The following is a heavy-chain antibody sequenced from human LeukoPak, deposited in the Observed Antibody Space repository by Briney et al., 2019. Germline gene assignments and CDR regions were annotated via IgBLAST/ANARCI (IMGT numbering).Heavy chain of an antibody. Sequence: GRSLRLSCAASGFTFSSYAMHWVRQAPGKGLEWVAVISYDGSNKYYADSVKGRFTISRDNSDNKLYLQMDGLRADDTAVYYCVKDRRYAGNSALSWFDPWGQGTLVTVSS. CDR3: VKDRRYAGNSALSWFDP. D-gene: IGHD4-23*01. CDR2: ISYDGSNK. V-gene: IGHV3-30*04. J-gene: IGHJ5*02. CDR1: GFTFSSYA.